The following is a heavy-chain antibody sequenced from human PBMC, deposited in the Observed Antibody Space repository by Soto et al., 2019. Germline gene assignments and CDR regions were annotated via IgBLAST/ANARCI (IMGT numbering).Heavy chain of an antibody. CDR2: IYHSGST. D-gene: IGHD2-21*01. Sequence: QVQLQESGPGLVKPSQTLSLTCTVSGDSISRGGYYWNWIRQHPRKGLGWIGYIYHSGSTNYNPSLKSRVTISVDTSKNQLSLELSNVTAADTAVYYCARDGAGAYGLGWFDPWGQGILVTVSS. J-gene: IGHJ5*02. CDR1: GDSISRGGYY. V-gene: IGHV4-31*03. CDR3: ARDGAGAYGLGWFDP.